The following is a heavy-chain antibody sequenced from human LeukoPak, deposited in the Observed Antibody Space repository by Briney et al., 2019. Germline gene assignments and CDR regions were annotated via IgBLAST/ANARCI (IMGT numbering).Heavy chain of an antibody. CDR3: ARNPALYYYGSGVDY. CDR2: ISAYNGNT. CDR1: GYTFTSYG. D-gene: IGHD3-10*01. Sequence: ASVKVSCKASGYTFTSYGISWVRQAPGQGLEWMGRISAYNGNTNYAQKLQGRVTMTTDTSTSTAYMELRSLRSDDTAVYYCARNPALYYYGSGVDYWGQGTLVTVSS. V-gene: IGHV1-18*01. J-gene: IGHJ4*02.